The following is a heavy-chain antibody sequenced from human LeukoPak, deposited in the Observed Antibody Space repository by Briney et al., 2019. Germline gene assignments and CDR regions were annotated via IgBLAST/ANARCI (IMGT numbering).Heavy chain of an antibody. CDR3: ARASGAFDY. CDR1: VFTYKSYC. J-gene: IGHJ4*02. V-gene: IGHV3-7*05. CDR2: IKQDGSEK. Sequence: GVPLTLPCAAWVFTYKSYCVTGLPQAPGKGLGWVANIKQDGSEKYYVASVKGRFTISRDNAKNSLFMQMNSLRAEDTGVYYCARASGAFDYWGQGTLVTVSS.